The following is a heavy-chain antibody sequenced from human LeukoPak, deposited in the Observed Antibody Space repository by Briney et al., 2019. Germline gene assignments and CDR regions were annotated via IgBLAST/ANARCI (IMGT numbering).Heavy chain of an antibody. CDR2: ISSSTSYI. D-gene: IGHD4-17*01. V-gene: IGHV3-21*01. CDR1: GFTFSSYA. Sequence: GGSLRLSCAASGFTFSSYAMHWVRQAPGKGLEWVSSISSSTSYIYYADSVKGRFTISKDNAKNSLYLQMNSLRAEDTAVYYCARAGGSTVSHSDYWGQGTLVTVSS. CDR3: ARAGGSTVSHSDY. J-gene: IGHJ4*02.